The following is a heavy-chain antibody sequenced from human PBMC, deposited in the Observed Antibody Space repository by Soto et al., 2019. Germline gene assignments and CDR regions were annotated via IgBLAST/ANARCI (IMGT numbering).Heavy chain of an antibody. Sequence: QVQLVQSGAEVKKPGSSVKVSCKASGGAFNKFAITWVRQAPGQGLEWMGAIIPFFSTPNYAQRLQGRVTIPEDEAMSTPYMELSSLRAEATAICHCARDRVMRGNAYCYGMDVWGQGTKVTVSS. CDR1: GGAFNKFA. J-gene: IGHJ6*02. CDR3: ARDRVMRGNAYCYGMDV. V-gene: IGHV1-69*12. D-gene: IGHD3-10*01. CDR2: IIPFFSTP.